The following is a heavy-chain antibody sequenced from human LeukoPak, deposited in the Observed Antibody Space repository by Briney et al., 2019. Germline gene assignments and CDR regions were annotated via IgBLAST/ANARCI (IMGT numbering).Heavy chain of an antibody. CDR3: PRDFSDRGEYYDSSGYTDY. Sequence: GASVKVSCKASGYTFTGYYMHWVRQAPGQGLEWMGWINPNSGGTNYAQKFQGRVTMTRDTSISTAYMELSRLRSDDMAVYYCPRDFSDRGEYYDSSGYTDYWGQGTLVTVSS. D-gene: IGHD3-22*01. CDR2: INPNSGGT. CDR1: GYTFTGYY. J-gene: IGHJ4*02. V-gene: IGHV1-2*02.